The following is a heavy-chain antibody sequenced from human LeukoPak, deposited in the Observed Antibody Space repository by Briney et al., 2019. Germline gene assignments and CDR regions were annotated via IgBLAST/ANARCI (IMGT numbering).Heavy chain of an antibody. D-gene: IGHD6-6*01. CDR3: APYSSSLGAFDI. CDR1: GFTFSTYW. J-gene: IGHJ3*02. V-gene: IGHV3-74*01. CDR2: INTDGSST. Sequence: PGGSLRLSCAASGFTFSTYWMHWVRQAPGKGLVWVSRINTDGSSTSYADSVKGRFTISRDNAKNTLYLQMNSLRAEDTAVYCCAPYSSSLGAFDIWGQGTMVTVSS.